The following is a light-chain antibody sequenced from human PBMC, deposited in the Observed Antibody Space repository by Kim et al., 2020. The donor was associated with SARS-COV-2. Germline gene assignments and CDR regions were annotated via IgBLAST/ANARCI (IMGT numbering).Light chain of an antibody. CDR2: DAF. J-gene: IGKJ1*01. Sequence: GAPGERGTLSCRASQSISSSLAWYQHKPGQPPRLLIYDAFNRATGVPARFSVSGSGTEFTLTISSLQSEDFAVYYCQRYDNWPWAFGQGTKVEIK. CDR1: QSISSS. CDR3: QRYDNWPWA. V-gene: IGKV3-15*01.